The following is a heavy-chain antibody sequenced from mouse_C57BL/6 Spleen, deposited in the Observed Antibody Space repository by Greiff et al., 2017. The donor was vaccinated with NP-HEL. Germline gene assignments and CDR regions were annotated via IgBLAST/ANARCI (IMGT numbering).Heavy chain of an antibody. Sequence: QVQLKESGPELVKPGASVKISCKASGYAFSSSWMNWVKQRPGKGLEWIGRIYPGDGDTNYNGKFKGKATLTADKSSSTAYMQLSSLTSEDSAVYFCAGYYFDYWGQGTTLTVSS. CDR3: AGYYFDY. CDR1: GYAFSSSW. V-gene: IGHV1-82*01. J-gene: IGHJ2*01. CDR2: IYPGDGDT.